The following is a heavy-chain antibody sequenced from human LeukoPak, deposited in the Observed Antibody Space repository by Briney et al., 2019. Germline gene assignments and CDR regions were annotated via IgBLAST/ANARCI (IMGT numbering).Heavy chain of an antibody. V-gene: IGHV3-23*01. D-gene: IGHD6-13*01. J-gene: IGHJ4*02. CDR1: GFTFNNYC. Sequence: GGSLRLSCAASGFTFNNYCMSWVRQAPGKGLEWVSVISVSGGNKYYADSVKGRFTISRDNSKNTLYLQMNSLRADDTAVYYCARRRRPEAASKDYWGQGTLVTVSS. CDR2: ISVSGGNK. CDR3: ARRRRPEAASKDY.